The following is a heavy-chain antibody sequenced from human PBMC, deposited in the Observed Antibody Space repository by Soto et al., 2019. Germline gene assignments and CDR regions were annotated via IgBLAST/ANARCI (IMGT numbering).Heavy chain of an antibody. CDR1: GFTFDDYA. CDR2: ISWNSGSI. Sequence: EVQLVESGGGLVQPGRSLRLSCAASGFTFDDYAMHWVRQAPGKGLEWVSGISWNSGSIGYADSVKGRFTISRDNAKNSLYLQMNSLRAEDTALYYCAKSGELSGYDWGYCSGGSCQQYWYFDLWGRGTLVTVSS. D-gene: IGHD2-15*01. V-gene: IGHV3-9*01. J-gene: IGHJ2*01. CDR3: AKSGELSGYDWGYCSGGSCQQYWYFDL.